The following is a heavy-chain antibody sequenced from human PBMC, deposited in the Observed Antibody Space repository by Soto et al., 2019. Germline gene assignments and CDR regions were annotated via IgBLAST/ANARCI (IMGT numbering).Heavy chain of an antibody. D-gene: IGHD1-26*01. CDR1: GYTSTGYY. CDR2: INPNSGGT. CDR3: ARDPERILSGSYYGWYGMDV. Sequence: ASVKVSCKASGYTSTGYYMHWVRQAPGQGLEWMGWINPNSGGTNYAQKFQGRVTMTRDRSISTAYMELSRLRSDDTAVYYCARDPERILSGSYYGWYGMDVWGQGTTVTVSS. V-gene: IGHV1-2*02. J-gene: IGHJ6*02.